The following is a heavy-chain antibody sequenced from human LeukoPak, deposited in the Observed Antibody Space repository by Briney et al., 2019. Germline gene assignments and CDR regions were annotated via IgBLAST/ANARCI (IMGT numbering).Heavy chain of an antibody. J-gene: IGHJ3*02. CDR2: IYYSGST. D-gene: IGHD3-16*01. V-gene: IGHV4-59*08. CDR3: ARQRQVIPIGGFARSTSFDI. CDR1: GGSTTSYH. Sequence: SETLSLTCTVSGGSTTSYHWSWIRQPPGKGLGWIGPIYYSGSTNYNPSLKSRVTISVDTSTNQFSLKLSSVTAADTAVYYCARQRQVIPIGGFARSTSFDIWGQGTMVTVSS.